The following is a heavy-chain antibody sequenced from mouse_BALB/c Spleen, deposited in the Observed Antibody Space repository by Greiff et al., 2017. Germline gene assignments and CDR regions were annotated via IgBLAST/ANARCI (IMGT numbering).Heavy chain of an antibody. Sequence: QVQLQQSGAELAKPGASVKMSCKASGYTFTSYWMHWVKQRPGQGLEWIGYINPSTGYTEYNQKFKDKATLTADKSSSTAYMQLSSLTSEDSAVYYCARSTTVGYFDVWGAGTTVTVSS. CDR3: ARSTTVGYFDV. D-gene: IGHD1-1*01. J-gene: IGHJ1*01. CDR2: INPSTGYT. V-gene: IGHV1-7*01. CDR1: GYTFTSYW.